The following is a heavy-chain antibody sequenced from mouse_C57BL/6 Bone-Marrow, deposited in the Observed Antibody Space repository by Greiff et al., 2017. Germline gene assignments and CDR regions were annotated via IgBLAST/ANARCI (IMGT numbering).Heavy chain of an antibody. J-gene: IGHJ2*01. Sequence: QVQLQQPGAELVKPGASVKMSCKASGYTFTSSWITWVKQRPGQGLEWIGDIYPGSGSTNYNEKFKSKATLTVDKSSSTAYMPLSSLTSENSAVYYGARGGLRRKYYFDYWGQGTTVTVSS. CDR2: IYPGSGST. V-gene: IGHV1-55*01. CDR3: ARGGLRRKYYFDY. D-gene: IGHD2-4*01. CDR1: GYTFTSSW.